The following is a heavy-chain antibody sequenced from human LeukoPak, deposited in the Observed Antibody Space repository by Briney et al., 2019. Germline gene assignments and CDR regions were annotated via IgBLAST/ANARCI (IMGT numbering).Heavy chain of an antibody. CDR2: ISAYNGNT. CDR3: ARAPRMVRDLTPSGY. D-gene: IGHD3-10*01. J-gene: IGHJ4*02. Sequence: GASVKVSCKASGYTFTSYGISWVRQAPGQGLEWMGWISAYNGNTNYAQKLQGRVTMTIDTSTSTAYMELRSLRSDDTAVYYCARAPRMVRDLTPSGYWGQGTLVTVSS. V-gene: IGHV1-18*01. CDR1: GYTFTSYG.